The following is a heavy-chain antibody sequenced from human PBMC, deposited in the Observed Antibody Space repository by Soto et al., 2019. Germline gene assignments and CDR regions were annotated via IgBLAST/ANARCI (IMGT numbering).Heavy chain of an antibody. V-gene: IGHV4-34*01. CDR1: GGSFIGYY. CDR2: FNNIGST. D-gene: IGHD3-3*01. J-gene: IGHJ5*02. Sequence: QVQLQQWGAGLWKPSETVSLTCAVYGGSFIGYYGTWIRQPPGRGLEWMGEFNNIGSTNYNPSLKSRVTISADTSKNQFSLRLSSVTAADTAVYYCATLGHYDFWSGFRKGNWFDPWGQGTLVTVSS. CDR3: ATLGHYDFWSGFRKGNWFDP.